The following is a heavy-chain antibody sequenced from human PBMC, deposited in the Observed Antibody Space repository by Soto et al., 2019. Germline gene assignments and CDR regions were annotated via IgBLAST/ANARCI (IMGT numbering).Heavy chain of an antibody. D-gene: IGHD3-22*01. CDR3: ARGDSSGYYYGDFDY. J-gene: IGHJ4*02. V-gene: IGHV1-18*01. CDR1: GYTFTSYG. CDR2: ISAYNGNT. Sequence: ASVKVSCKASGYTFTSYGISWVRQAPGQGLEWMGWISAYNGNTNYAQKLQGRVTMTTDTSTSTAYMELRSLRSDDTAVYYCARGDSSGYYYGDFDYWGQGTLVTVSS.